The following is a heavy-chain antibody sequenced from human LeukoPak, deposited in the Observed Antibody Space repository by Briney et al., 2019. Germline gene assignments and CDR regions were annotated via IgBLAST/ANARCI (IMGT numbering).Heavy chain of an antibody. CDR1: GYTFTGYY. V-gene: IGHV1-2*02. CDR2: INPNSGGT. J-gene: IGHJ3*02. CDR3: AAGRGYCGGGRCYGDDAFDI. D-gene: IGHD2-15*01. Sequence: GASVKVSCKAPGYTFTGYYMHSVRQAPGQGLEWMGWINPNSGGTNYAQKFQGRVTMTRDTSISTAYMELSRLRSDDTAVYYCAAGRGYCGGGRCYGDDAFDIWGQGTMVTVSS.